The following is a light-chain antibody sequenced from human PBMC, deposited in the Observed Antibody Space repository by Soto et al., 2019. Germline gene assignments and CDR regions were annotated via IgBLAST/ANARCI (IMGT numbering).Light chain of an antibody. V-gene: IGKV1-39*01. Sequence: DIQMTQSPSTLSGSVGDRVTITCRASQNISSYLNWYQQKPGKAPKLLIYAASSLQSGVPSRFSGSGSGTDFTLTISSLQPEDFATYYCQQSYSTPQTFGQGTKVDIK. CDR3: QQSYSTPQT. J-gene: IGKJ1*01. CDR1: QNISSY. CDR2: AAS.